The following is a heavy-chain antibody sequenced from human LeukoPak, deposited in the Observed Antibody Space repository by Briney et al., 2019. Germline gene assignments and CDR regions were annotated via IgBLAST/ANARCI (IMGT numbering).Heavy chain of an antibody. Sequence: QAGGSLRLSCVASGFSLSGYWMYWVRQAPGKGLMYISRNNGDGSTTNYADVVKGRFTMSRDNVKNTLYLQMNSLRVEDTAVYYCARDLFTCWGLGTLVTVSS. CDR2: NNGDGSTT. J-gene: IGHJ4*02. V-gene: IGHV3-74*01. D-gene: IGHD3-10*02. CDR1: GFSLSGYW. CDR3: ARDLFTC.